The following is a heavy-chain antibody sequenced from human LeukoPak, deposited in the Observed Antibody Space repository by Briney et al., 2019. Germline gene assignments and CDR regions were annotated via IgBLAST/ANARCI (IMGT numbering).Heavy chain of an antibody. Sequence: GGSLTLSCAASGFTFRNYWRSWVGQAPRKSGEWLANMIPHVIKKKYADSLKGRFTISREHAKNTLYLQMNSLRAEDTAVYSCVRDYPVVTPSWGQGTLLTAS. D-gene: IGHD4-23*01. J-gene: IGHJ5*02. CDR2: MIPHVIKK. V-gene: IGHV3-7*01. CDR1: GFTFRNYW. CDR3: VRDYPVVTPS.